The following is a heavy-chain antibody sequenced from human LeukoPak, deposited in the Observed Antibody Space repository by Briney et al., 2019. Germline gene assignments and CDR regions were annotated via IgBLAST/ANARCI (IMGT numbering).Heavy chain of an antibody. CDR1: GFTFSTFT. CDR2: ISSWSSYI. V-gene: IGHV3-21*01. Sequence: KSGGSLRLSCAASGFTFSTFTVNWVRQAPGKGLEWVSSISSWSSYIDYADPVKGRFTISRDDAKNSVYLQMNSLRVDDTAIYYCARENVDSGSSPSDYWGQGTLVTVSS. D-gene: IGHD6-6*01. J-gene: IGHJ4*02. CDR3: ARENVDSGSSPSDY.